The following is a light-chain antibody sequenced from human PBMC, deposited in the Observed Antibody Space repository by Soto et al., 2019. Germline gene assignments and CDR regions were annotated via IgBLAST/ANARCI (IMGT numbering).Light chain of an antibody. V-gene: IGLV2-14*03. CDR1: NSDIGSYDH. CDR3: ISYTDRQSYL. J-gene: IGLJ1*01. Sequence: SVLTEPACVTGSAGQSITISCSGTNSDIGSYDHVAWYKQFPGKSPKLIIYAVSDRPSGVSDRFSGSKSRISASLTISGLQTEDEADYYSISYTDRQSYLFGTGTKVTVL. CDR2: AVS.